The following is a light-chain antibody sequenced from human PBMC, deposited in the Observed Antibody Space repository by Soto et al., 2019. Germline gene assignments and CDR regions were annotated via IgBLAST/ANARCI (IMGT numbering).Light chain of an antibody. V-gene: IGKV1-17*01. CDR1: QGIRRD. CDR3: LQHKTYPWT. Sequence: DIQMTQSPSSLSASVGDRVTITCRASQGIRRDLGWFQKKPGKAPKRLIYAAGSLESGVPSRFSGSGSGTEFTLTISSLQPEDFATYFCLQHKTYPWTFGQGTKVEIK. J-gene: IGKJ1*01. CDR2: AAG.